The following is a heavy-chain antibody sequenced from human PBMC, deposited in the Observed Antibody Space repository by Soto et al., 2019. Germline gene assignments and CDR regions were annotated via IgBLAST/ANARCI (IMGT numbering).Heavy chain of an antibody. CDR3: ARVLFGRGNWFDP. D-gene: IGHD3-3*01. CDR2: IYYSGST. J-gene: IGHJ5*02. Sequence: SETLSLTCTVSGGSISSGSYYWSWIRQPPGKRLEWIGYIYYSGSTNYNPSLKSRVTISVDTTKNQFSLKLSSVTAADTAVYYCARVLFGRGNWFDPWGQGTLVTVSS. V-gene: IGHV4-61*01. CDR1: GGSISSGSYY.